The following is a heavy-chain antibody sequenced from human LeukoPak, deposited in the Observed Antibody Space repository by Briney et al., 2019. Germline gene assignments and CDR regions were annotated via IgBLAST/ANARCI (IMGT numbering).Heavy chain of an antibody. V-gene: IGHV3-30*03. Sequence: PGRSLRLSCAASGFTFSSYAIHWVRQAPGKGLEWVAVISSDGRDKHHADSVKGRFTISRDNSKNTLYLQMNSLRAEDSAVYYCARDWGPGYYFAMDVWGQGTTVTVSS. D-gene: IGHD3-16*01. CDR1: GFTFSSYA. CDR2: ISSDGRDK. J-gene: IGHJ6*02. CDR3: ARDWGPGYYFAMDV.